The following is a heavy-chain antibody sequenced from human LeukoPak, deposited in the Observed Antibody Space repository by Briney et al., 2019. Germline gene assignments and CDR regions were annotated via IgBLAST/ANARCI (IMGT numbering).Heavy chain of an antibody. CDR1: GFTFNNAW. CDR2: IKTKVDGGTT. J-gene: IGHJ4*02. V-gene: IGHV3-15*01. CDR3: TRRHYDYVWGSYRMFDY. D-gene: IGHD3-16*02. Sequence: GGSLRLSCAASGFTFNNAWMSWVRQAPGKGLEWVGRIKTKVDGGTTAYAAPVKGRFTISRDDSKSIAYLQMNSLKTEDTAVYYCTRRHYDYVWGSYRMFDYWGQGTLVTVSS.